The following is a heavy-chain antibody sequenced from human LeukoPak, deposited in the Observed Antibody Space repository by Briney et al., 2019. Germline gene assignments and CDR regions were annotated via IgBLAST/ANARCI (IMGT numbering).Heavy chain of an antibody. CDR1: GGSISGTYY. D-gene: IGHD3-16*01. V-gene: IGHV4-59*08. Sequence: ETLSLTCTVSGGSISGTYYWSWIRQPPGKGLEWIGYIYYTGTTDSNPSLKSRVTISLDTSKNQFSLNLSSVTAADTAVYYCARRWVYDKRAFDAWGQGTMVTVSS. CDR2: IYYTGTT. J-gene: IGHJ3*01. CDR3: ARRWVYDKRAFDA.